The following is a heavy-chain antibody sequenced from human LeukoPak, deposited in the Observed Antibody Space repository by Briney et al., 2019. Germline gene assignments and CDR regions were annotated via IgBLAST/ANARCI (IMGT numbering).Heavy chain of an antibody. CDR2: SDYSRSI. Sequence: SEILSLTCTVSGGSISSGDYYWSWIRQPPGKGLEWIGPSDYSRSIYYNPSLLSRSTISGDTSKNHFSLKLSSVTAADTAVYYCARDRKAAGYPLDLDYWGQGTLVTVSP. CDR1: GGSISSGDYY. J-gene: IGHJ4*02. D-gene: IGHD6-13*01. V-gene: IGHV4-30-4*01. CDR3: ARDRKAAGYPLDLDY.